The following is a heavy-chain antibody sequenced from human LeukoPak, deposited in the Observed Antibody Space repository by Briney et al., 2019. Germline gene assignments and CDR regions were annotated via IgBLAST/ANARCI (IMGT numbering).Heavy chain of an antibody. V-gene: IGHV3-48*03. D-gene: IGHD3-22*01. CDR1: GFTFSSYE. Sequence: GGSLRLSCAASGFTFSSYEMNWVRQAPGKGLEWVSYISSSGSTIYYADSVKGRFTISRDNAKNSLYLQMNSLRAEDTAVYYCARATDYYDSSGYYPNWFDPWGQGTLVTVSS. CDR2: ISSSGSTI. J-gene: IGHJ5*02. CDR3: ARATDYYDSSGYYPNWFDP.